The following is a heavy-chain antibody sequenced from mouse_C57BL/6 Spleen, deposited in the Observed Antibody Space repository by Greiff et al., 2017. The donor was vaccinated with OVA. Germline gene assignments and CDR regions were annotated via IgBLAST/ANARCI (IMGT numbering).Heavy chain of an antibody. CDR2: IYPGDGDT. Sequence: QVQLKQSGAELVKPGASVKISCKASGYAFSSYWMNWVKQRPGKGLEWIGQIYPGDGDTNYNGKFKGKATLTADKSSSTAYMQLSSLTSEDSAVYFCASYYYGSSWGYAMDYWGQGTSVTVSS. CDR1: GYAFSSYW. CDR3: ASYYYGSSWGYAMDY. J-gene: IGHJ4*01. D-gene: IGHD1-1*01. V-gene: IGHV1-80*01.